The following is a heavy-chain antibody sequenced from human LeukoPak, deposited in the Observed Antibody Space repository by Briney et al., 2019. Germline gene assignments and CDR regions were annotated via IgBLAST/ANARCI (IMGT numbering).Heavy chain of an antibody. V-gene: IGHV1-69*13. D-gene: IGHD3-22*01. CDR1: GGTFSSYA. CDR2: IIPIFGTA. J-gene: IGHJ6*02. Sequence: GAAVTVSCRASGGTFSSYAISWVRQAPGQGLEWMGGIIPIFGTANYAQKFQGRVTITADESTSTAYMELSSLRSEDTAVYYCARDYYYDSSGYYRSYYYYGMDVWGQGTTVTVSS. CDR3: ARDYYYDSSGYYRSYYYYGMDV.